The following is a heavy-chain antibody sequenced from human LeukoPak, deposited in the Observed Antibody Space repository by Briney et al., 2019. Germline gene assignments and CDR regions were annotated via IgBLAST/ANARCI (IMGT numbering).Heavy chain of an antibody. D-gene: IGHD6-19*01. V-gene: IGHV1-69*04. J-gene: IGHJ4*02. CDR3: ARVPAGIAVAGTDFDY. CDR1: GGTFSSYA. CDR2: IIPILGIA. Sequence: VASVKVSCKASGGTFSSYAISLVRRAPGQGLEWMGRIIPILGIANYAQKFQGRVTITADKSTSTAYMELSSLRSEDTAVYYCARVPAGIAVAGTDFDYWGQGTLVTVSS.